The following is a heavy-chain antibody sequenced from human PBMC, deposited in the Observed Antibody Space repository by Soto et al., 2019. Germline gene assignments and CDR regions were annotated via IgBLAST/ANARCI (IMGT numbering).Heavy chain of an antibody. CDR1: GGSISSYY. D-gene: IGHD2-15*01. CDR3: ARQGVKESWELLDAFDI. CDR2: IYFSGST. V-gene: IGHV4-59*08. J-gene: IGHJ3*02. Sequence: QVQLQESGPGLVKPSETLSLTCTVSGGSISSYYWSWIRQPPGKGLEWIGYIYFSGSTNYNPALKSRVTIAVDTSKNQFALKLSSVTAEDTAVYYCARQGVKESWELLDAFDIWGQGTMVTVSS.